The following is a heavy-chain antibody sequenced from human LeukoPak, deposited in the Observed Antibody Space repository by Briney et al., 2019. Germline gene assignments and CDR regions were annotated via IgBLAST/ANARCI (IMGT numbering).Heavy chain of an antibody. Sequence: ASVKVSCMASGYTFTGYFMHWVRQAPGQGLEWVGWINPDSGGTNYAQKLQGGVTMTRDTSISTAYMELSRLRSDDTAVYYCARGSWEELIGPYYYYIDVWGKGTTVTISS. J-gene: IGHJ6*03. V-gene: IGHV1-2*02. D-gene: IGHD1-26*01. CDR3: ARGSWEELIGPYYYYIDV. CDR2: INPDSGGT. CDR1: GYTFTGYF.